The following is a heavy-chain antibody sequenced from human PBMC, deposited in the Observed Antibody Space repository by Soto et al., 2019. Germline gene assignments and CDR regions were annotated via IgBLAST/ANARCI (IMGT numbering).Heavy chain of an antibody. V-gene: IGHV3-30*03. J-gene: IGHJ6*02. D-gene: IGHD1-26*01. CDR1: GFTFNSYG. Sequence: GGSLRLSCAASGFTFNSYGMHWVRQGPGNGLEWVAFIPYDSTKTYYADSVKGRFTISRDNSNSALYVQMNSLTGEDTAVYYCARTRSAWSDFHYYSLDVWGQGTTVTVSS. CDR2: IPYDSTKT. CDR3: ARTRSAWSDFHYYSLDV.